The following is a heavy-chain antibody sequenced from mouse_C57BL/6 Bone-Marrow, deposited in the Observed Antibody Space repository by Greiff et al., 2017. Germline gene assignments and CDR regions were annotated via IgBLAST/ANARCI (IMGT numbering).Heavy chain of an antibody. Sequence: EVKLQQSGAELVRPGASVKLSCTASGFTFKDNYMHWVKQRPEQGLEWIGWIDPRNGDTDYASKFQGKATLTADTSSNTACLQLSSLTSEDTAVYYCTAYYGSGFDYGGQGTTLTVSA. V-gene: IGHV14-4*01. CDR2: IDPRNGDT. CDR1: GFTFKDNY. J-gene: IGHJ2*01. D-gene: IGHD1-1*01. CDR3: TAYYGSGFDY.